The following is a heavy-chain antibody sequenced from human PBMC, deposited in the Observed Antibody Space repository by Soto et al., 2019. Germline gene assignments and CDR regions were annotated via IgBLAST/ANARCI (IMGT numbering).Heavy chain of an antibody. CDR3: ASALSRNWFDP. CDR2: IYYSGST. Sequence: PSETLSLTCAVSGGSISTGNWWSWVRQPPGKGLGWIWEIYYSGSTNYNPSLKSRVTISVDRSKNQFSLKLTSVTAADTAVYYCASALSRNWFDPWGQGTLVTVSS. J-gene: IGHJ5*02. CDR1: GGSISTGNW. V-gene: IGHV4-4*02.